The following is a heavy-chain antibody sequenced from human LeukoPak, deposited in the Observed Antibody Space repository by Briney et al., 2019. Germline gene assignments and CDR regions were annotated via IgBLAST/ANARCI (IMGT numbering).Heavy chain of an antibody. D-gene: IGHD4-17*01. CDR1: GFTFSSYY. V-gene: IGHV3-7*01. J-gene: IGHJ4*02. Sequence: GGSLRLSCAGSGFTFSSYYMSWVRQAPGKGLEWVANIKQDGSEKYYVDSVKGRFTISRDNTKSSMYLEMNSLRAEDTAVYYCVRYRDGEYDFWGQGSLVTVSS. CDR2: IKQDGSEK. CDR3: VRYRDGEYDF.